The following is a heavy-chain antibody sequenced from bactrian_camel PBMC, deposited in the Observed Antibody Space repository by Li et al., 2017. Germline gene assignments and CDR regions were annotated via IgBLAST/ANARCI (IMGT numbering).Heavy chain of an antibody. CDR3: AKNFWGRNY. V-gene: IGHV3S1*01. D-gene: IGHD5*01. CDR2: IRADGGAT. J-gene: IGHJ4*01. CDR1: GFTFSSYY. Sequence: HVQLVESGGGLVQPGGSLRLSCAASGFTFSSYYMSWVRQAPGKGLEWVANIRADGGATYYADSMKGRFTISRDNANNTLYLQLNSLKSEDTAMYYCAKNFWGRNYWGQGTQVTVS.